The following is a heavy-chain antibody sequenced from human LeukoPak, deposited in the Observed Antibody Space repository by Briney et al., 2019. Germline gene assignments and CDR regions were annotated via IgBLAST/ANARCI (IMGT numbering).Heavy chain of an antibody. J-gene: IGHJ4*02. CDR1: GFTFRSYS. V-gene: IGHV3-23*01. CDR3: VKSNNLGGDY. Sequence: PGGSLRLSCAASGFTFRSYSMNWVRQAPGKGLEWVSSISGSGGGTFYADSVKGRFTISRDNSKKTVYLQMQSLRVEDTAVYYCVKSNNLGGDYWGQGTLVTVSS. D-gene: IGHD1/OR15-1a*01. CDR2: ISGSGGGT.